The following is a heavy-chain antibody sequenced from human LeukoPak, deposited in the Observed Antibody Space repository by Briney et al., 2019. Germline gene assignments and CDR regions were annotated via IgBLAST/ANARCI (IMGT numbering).Heavy chain of an antibody. D-gene: IGHD3-10*01. J-gene: IGHJ4*02. CDR2: INPNSGGT. Sequence: ASVKVSCKASGYTFTDYYMHWVRQAPGQGLECMGWINPNSGGTNYAQKFQGRVTMTRDTPISTAYMELSRLRSDDTAVYYCARVYGDHYGSGVTDYWGQGTLVTASS. CDR3: ARVYGDHYGSGVTDY. CDR1: GYTFTDYY. V-gene: IGHV1-2*02.